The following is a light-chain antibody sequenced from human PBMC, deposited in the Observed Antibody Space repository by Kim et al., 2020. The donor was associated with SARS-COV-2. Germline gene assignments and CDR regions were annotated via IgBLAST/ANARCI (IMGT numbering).Light chain of an antibody. J-gene: IGKJ2*01. Sequence: EIVLTQYPGTLSLSPGERATLSCRASQSVSSSYLAWYQQKPGQAPRLLIYGASSRATGIPDRFSGSGSGTDFTLTISRLEPEDFAVYYCQQYGSSPPSYTFGQGTKLEI. CDR3: QQYGSSPPSYT. V-gene: IGKV3-20*01. CDR1: QSVSSSY. CDR2: GAS.